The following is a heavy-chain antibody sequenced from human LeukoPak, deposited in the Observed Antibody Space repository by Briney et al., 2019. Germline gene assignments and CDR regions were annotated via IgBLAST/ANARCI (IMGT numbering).Heavy chain of an antibody. J-gene: IGHJ4*02. CDR1: RFTCSCYR. CDR2: IKQDGSEK. D-gene: IGHD4-17*01. V-gene: IGHV3-7*01. Sequence: AGTLSLTCSPPRFTCSCYRMSWESQAPAKGLKRVANIKQDGSEKYYVDSVKGRFTISRDNAKNSLYLQMNSLRAEDTAVYYCARGSERSTVTTKYYFDYWGQGTLVTVSS. CDR3: ARGSERSTVTTKYYFDY.